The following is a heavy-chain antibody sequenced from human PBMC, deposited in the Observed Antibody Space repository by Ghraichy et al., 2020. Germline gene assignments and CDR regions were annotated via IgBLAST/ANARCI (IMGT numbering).Heavy chain of an antibody. J-gene: IGHJ5*02. D-gene: IGHD3-3*01. CDR1: GGSFSGYY. CDR3: ARGSFLEWLSPFDP. Sequence: SETLSLTCAVYGGSFSGYYWSWIRQPPGKGLEWIGEINHSGSTNYNPSLKSRVTISVDTSKNHFSLKLSSVTAADTAVYYCARGSFLEWLSPFDPWGQGTLVTVYS. V-gene: IGHV4-34*01. CDR2: INHSGST.